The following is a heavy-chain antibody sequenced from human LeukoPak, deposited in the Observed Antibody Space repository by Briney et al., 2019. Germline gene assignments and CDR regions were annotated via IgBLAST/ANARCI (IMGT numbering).Heavy chain of an antibody. V-gene: IGHV3-64D*06. J-gene: IGHJ6*04. CDR2: ISSNGGST. CDR3: GKVPPGKGFGEMDV. D-gene: IGHD3-10*01. CDR1: GFTFSSYA. Sequence: GGSLRLSCSASGFTFSSYAMHWVRQAPGKGLEYVSAISSNGGSTYYADSVKGRFTISRDNSKNTLYLEMSSLRAEDTAVYYCGKVPPGKGFGEMDVWGKGTTVTVSS.